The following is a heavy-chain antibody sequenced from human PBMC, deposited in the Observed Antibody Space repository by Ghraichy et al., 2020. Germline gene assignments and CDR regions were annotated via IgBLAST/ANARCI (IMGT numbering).Heavy chain of an antibody. V-gene: IGHV4-59*11. J-gene: IGHJ4*02. Sequence: SQTLSLTCTVSGGSMNSHYWSWIRQSPVKGLEWVGYIYYSGSTHYNPPLKGRVTISVDTSKNQFSLKLSSVTAADTAVYYCARAGASGWAFDFWGQGTLVTVSS. CDR3: ARAGASGWAFDF. CDR2: IYYSGST. CDR1: GGSMNSHY. D-gene: IGHD6-19*01.